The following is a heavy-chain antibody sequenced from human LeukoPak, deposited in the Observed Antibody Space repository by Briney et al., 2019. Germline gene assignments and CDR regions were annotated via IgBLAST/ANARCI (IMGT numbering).Heavy chain of an antibody. D-gene: IGHD3-22*01. V-gene: IGHV1-24*01. CDR1: GYTLTELS. CDR3: ATVPGDSSGYYHFDY. Sequence: GASVKVSCKVSGYTLTELSMHWVRQAPGKGLEWMGGFDPEDGETIYAQKFQGRVTMTEDTSTDTAYMELSSLRSEDTAVYYCATVPGDSSGYYHFDYWGQGTLVTVSS. J-gene: IGHJ4*02. CDR2: FDPEDGET.